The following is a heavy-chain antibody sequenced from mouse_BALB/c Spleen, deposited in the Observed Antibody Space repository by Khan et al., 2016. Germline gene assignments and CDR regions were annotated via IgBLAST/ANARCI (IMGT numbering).Heavy chain of an antibody. D-gene: IGHD3-3*01. CDR3: ARCGGPRGTFHHAMDY. J-gene: IGHJ4*01. CDR1: GYSITSNYA. V-gene: IGHV3-2*02. CDR2: ITYSGSS. Sequence: EVQLQESGPGLVKPSQSLSLTCTVTGYSITSNYAWNWIRQFPGSKLEWMGYITYSGSSSYNPSLKSRVSLTRDTSKNQFFLQLNSVTPEDTATYYCARCGGPRGTFHHAMDYWGQGTSVTVSS.